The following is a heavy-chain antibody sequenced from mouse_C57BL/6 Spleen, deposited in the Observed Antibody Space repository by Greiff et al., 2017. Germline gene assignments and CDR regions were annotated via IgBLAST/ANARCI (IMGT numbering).Heavy chain of an antibody. CDR2: IDPNSGGT. V-gene: IGHV1-72*01. CDR3: ARAVGDYYGSSSTPFDV. Sequence: VQLQQPGAELVKPGASVKLSCKASGYTFTSYWMHWVKQRPGRGLEWIGWIDPNSGGTKYNEKFKNKATLTVDKPSSTAYMQLSSLTSEDSAVYCCARAVGDYYGSSSTPFDVWGTGTTVTVSS. D-gene: IGHD1-1*01. J-gene: IGHJ1*03. CDR1: GYTFTSYW.